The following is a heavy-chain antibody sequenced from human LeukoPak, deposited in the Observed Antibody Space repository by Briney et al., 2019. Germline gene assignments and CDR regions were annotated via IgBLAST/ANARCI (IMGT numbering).Heavy chain of an antibody. CDR2: ISYDGSNK. Sequence: QPGGSLRLSCAASGFTFSSYAMHWVRQAPGKGLEWVAVISYDGSNKYYADSVKGRFTISRDNSKNTLYLQMISLRAEDTAVYYCARSPLVVAATNRPFDYWGQGTLVTVSS. CDR3: ARSPLVVAATNRPFDY. CDR1: GFTFSSYA. J-gene: IGHJ4*02. D-gene: IGHD2-15*01. V-gene: IGHV3-30-3*01.